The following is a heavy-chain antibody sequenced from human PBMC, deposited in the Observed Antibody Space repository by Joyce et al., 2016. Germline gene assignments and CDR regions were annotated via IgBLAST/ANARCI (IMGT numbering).Heavy chain of an antibody. Sequence: QVQLVESGGGVVQPGRSLRLSCAASGFTFSSYAMHWVRQAPGKGLEWVAVISYDGSNKNYADSVKGRFIISRDNSKNTLYLQMNSLRPEDTAVYYCARDSNSCSGGNCYFHLDYWGQGTLVTVSS. V-gene: IGHV3-30*04. CDR2: ISYDGSNK. J-gene: IGHJ4*02. CDR1: GFTFSSYA. CDR3: ARDSNSCSGGNCYFHLDY. D-gene: IGHD2-15*01.